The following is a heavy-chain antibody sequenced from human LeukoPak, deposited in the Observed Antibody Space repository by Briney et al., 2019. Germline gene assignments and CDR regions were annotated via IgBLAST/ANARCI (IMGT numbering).Heavy chain of an antibody. Sequence: GGSLRLSCAASGFTFSSYAMNWVRQAPGQGLEWVSGISYSGGITYYADSVKVRFTISRDNSKDTLYLHMNSLRAEDTAVYYCAKLPDVDYWGQGTLVTVSS. CDR2: ISYSGGIT. J-gene: IGHJ4*02. CDR1: GFTFSSYA. CDR3: AKLPDVDY. V-gene: IGHV3-23*01.